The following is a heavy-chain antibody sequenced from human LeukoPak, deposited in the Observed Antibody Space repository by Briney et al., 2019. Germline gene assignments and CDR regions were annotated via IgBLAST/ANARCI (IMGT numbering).Heavy chain of an antibody. D-gene: IGHD2-15*01. CDR2: IKHDGGED. V-gene: IGHV3-7*01. Sequence: GGSLRLSCAASGFTFSSYWMTWVRQAPGKGLEWVATIKHDGGEDYYLDSVKGRFTISRDNAKSSMWLQMSSLRAEDTAVYYCGRDQTPFYWGQGSLVTVSS. J-gene: IGHJ4*02. CDR3: GRDQTPFY. CDR1: GFTFSSYW.